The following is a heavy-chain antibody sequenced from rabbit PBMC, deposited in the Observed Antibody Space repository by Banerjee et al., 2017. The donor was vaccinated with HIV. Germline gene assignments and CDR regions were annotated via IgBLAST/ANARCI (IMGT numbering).Heavy chain of an antibody. CDR3: ARDGAAYAGYDYTYFNL. J-gene: IGHJ4*01. CDR2: IDNGNGNT. CDR1: GFDFSSSYY. D-gene: IGHD6-1*01. V-gene: IGHV1S47*01. Sequence: EESGGGLVKPGASLTLTCTASGFDFSSSYYMCWVRQAPGKGPEWIACIDNGNGNTFYASWVNGRFTISRSTSLNTVTLQMTSLTAADTATYFCARDGAAYAGYDYTYFNLWGPGTLVTVS.